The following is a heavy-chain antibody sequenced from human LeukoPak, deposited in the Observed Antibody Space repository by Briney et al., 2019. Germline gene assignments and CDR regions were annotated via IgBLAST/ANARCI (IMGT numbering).Heavy chain of an antibody. J-gene: IGHJ3*02. CDR3: ARQSGSYPAFDAFDI. D-gene: IGHD1-26*01. CDR1: GGSISSYY. CDR2: IYTSGST. V-gene: IGHV4-4*07. Sequence: SETLSLTCTVSGGSISSYYWSWIRQPAWKGLEWIGRIYTSGSTNYNPSLKSRVTMSVDTSKNQFSLKLSSVTAADTAMYYCARQSGSYPAFDAFDIWGQGTMVTVSS.